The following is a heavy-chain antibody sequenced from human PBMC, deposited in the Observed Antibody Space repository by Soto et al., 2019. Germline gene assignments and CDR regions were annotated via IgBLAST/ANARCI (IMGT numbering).Heavy chain of an antibody. Sequence: QVQLVQSGAEVKKPGSSVKVSCKASGGTFSSYAISWVRQAPGQGLVWMGGIIPIFGTANYAQKFQGRVTITGDESTSPGYVELSSLRAEDTAVYYCARDNNFWGVYESSYHYYGMDVWGQGTTVTVSS. V-gene: IGHV1-69*01. CDR1: GGTFSSYA. J-gene: IGHJ6*02. CDR2: IIPIFGTA. CDR3: ARDNNFWGVYESSYHYYGMDV. D-gene: IGHD3-3*01.